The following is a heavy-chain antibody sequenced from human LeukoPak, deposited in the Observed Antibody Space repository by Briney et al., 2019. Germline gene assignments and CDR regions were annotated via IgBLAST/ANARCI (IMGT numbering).Heavy chain of an antibody. CDR3: AKASGYGDFGSFDY. D-gene: IGHD4-17*01. V-gene: IGHV3-30*02. CDR1: GFTFSSYG. Sequence: GGSLRLSCAASGFTFSSYGMHWVRQAPGKGLEWVAFIRYDGSNKYYADSVKGRFTISRDNSKNTLYLQMNSLRAGDTAVYYCAKASGYGDFGSFDYWGQGTLVTVSS. J-gene: IGHJ4*02. CDR2: IRYDGSNK.